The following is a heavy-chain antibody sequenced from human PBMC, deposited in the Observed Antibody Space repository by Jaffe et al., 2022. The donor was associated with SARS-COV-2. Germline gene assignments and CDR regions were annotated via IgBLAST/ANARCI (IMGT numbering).Heavy chain of an antibody. Sequence: QVQLVQSGAEVKKPGSSVKVSCKASGGTFSSYAISWVRQAPGQGLEWMGGIIPIFGTANYAQKFQGRVTITADESTSTAYMELSSLRSEDTAVYYCARGLDGSPNKRGNWFDPWGQGTLVTVSS. D-gene: IGHD1-26*01. CDR3: ARGLDGSPNKRGNWFDP. J-gene: IGHJ5*02. V-gene: IGHV1-69*01. CDR1: GGTFSSYA. CDR2: IIPIFGTA.